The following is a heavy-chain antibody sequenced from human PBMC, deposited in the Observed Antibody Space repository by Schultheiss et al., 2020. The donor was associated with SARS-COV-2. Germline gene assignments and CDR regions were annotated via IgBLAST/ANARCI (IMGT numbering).Heavy chain of an antibody. CDR3: ARPAEPDSGGYWHAVDI. CDR2: IYPGDSDT. CDR1: GYSFTSYW. J-gene: IGHJ3*02. D-gene: IGHD1-26*01. Sequence: GGSLRLSCKGSGYSFTSYWIGWVRQMPGKGLEWMGIIYPGDSDTKYSPSFQGQVTISADKSISTAYLQWSSLKASDTAMYYCARPAEPDSGGYWHAVDIWGQGTMGTVSS. V-gene: IGHV5-51*01.